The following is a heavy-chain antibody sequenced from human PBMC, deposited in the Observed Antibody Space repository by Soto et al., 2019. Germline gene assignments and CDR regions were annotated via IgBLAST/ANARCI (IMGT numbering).Heavy chain of an antibody. Sequence: QVQLQESGPGLVKPSGTLSVTCAVSGDSVSSPYYWCWVRQPPGKGLEWIGEVFHTGTTSYNPSLRSRVTISMDKSNNQFSLDLSSVTAADTAVFYCARSAGWYAVHSWGPGPLVIVSS. V-gene: IGHV4-4*02. J-gene: IGHJ4*02. CDR3: ARSAGWYAVHS. CDR2: VFHTGTT. D-gene: IGHD6-19*01. CDR1: GDSVSSPYY.